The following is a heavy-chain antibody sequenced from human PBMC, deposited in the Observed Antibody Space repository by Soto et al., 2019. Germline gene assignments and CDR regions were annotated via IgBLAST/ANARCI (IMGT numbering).Heavy chain of an antibody. D-gene: IGHD3-16*01. CDR1: GFTVSNNY. CDR2: IYSGGYT. V-gene: IGHV3-53*01. CDR3: ATPGGGGGY. Sequence: EVQLVESGGGLIQPGGSLRLSCAVSGFTVSNNYMSWVRQAPGKGLEGVAVIYSGGYTAYGDSVKGRFTISRDNSKNTIYLKMKSRGAAEAAVYYCATPGGGGGYWGQGTLVTVSS. J-gene: IGHJ4*02.